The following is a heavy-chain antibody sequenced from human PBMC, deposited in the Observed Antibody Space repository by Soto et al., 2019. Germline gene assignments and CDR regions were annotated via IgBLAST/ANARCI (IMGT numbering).Heavy chain of an antibody. CDR2: ISGSGGST. V-gene: IGHV3-23*01. J-gene: IGHJ4*02. Sequence: EVQLLESGGGLVKPGGSLRLSCAASGFTFSSYAMSWSRQAPGKGLEWVSAISGSGGSTYYADSVKGRFTISRDNSKNTLYLQMSSLRAEDRAVYYCAKDPGASSDWHGGLYWGQGTLVTVSS. CDR1: GFTFSSYA. CDR3: AKDPGASSDWHGGLY. D-gene: IGHD6-19*01.